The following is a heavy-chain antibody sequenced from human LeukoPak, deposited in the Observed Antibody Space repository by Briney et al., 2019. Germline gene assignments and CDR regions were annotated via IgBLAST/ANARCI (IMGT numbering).Heavy chain of an antibody. V-gene: IGHV3-23*01. D-gene: IGHD5-18*01. J-gene: IGHJ2*01. CDR1: GFTFSSYA. CDR3: AKDTASSWWYFDL. CDR2: IGGSGGST. Sequence: GGSLRLSCAASGFTFSSYAMSWVRQAPGKGLEWVSAIGGSGGSTYYPDSVKGRFTISRDNSKNTLYLQMNSLRAEDTAVYYCAKDTASSWWYFDLWGRGTLVTVSS.